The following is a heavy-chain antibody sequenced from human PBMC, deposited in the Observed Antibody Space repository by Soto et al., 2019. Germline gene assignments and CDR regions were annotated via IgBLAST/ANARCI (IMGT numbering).Heavy chain of an antibody. Sequence: EVHLLESGGGLVQPGESVRLSCVASGFSFSSYGMSWVREAPGKGLEWASIISGSGDAKYYADSVKGRFTISRDNSKNTMYLQMDSLRAEDTAVYYCAKDFDSDETSHGPNDYWGQGTLVTVSS. CDR3: AKDFDSDETSHGPNDY. CDR2: ISGSGDAK. V-gene: IGHV3-23*01. J-gene: IGHJ4*02. D-gene: IGHD3-22*01. CDR1: GFSFSSYG.